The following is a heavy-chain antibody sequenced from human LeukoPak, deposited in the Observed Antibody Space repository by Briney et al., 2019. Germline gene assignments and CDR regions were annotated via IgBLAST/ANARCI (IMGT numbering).Heavy chain of an antibody. J-gene: IGHJ6*02. CDR3: TYYYDSSGPEGMDV. Sequence: GGSLRLSCAASGFTVSSNYMSWVRQAPGKGLEWVSVIYSGGSTYYADSVKGRFTISRDSSKNTLYLQMNSLRAEDTAVYYCTYYYDSSGPEGMDVWGQGTTVTVSS. CDR1: GFTVSSNY. V-gene: IGHV3-66*01. CDR2: IYSGGST. D-gene: IGHD3-22*01.